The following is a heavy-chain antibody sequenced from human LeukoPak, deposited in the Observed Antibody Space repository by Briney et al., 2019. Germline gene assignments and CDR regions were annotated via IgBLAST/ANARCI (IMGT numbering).Heavy chain of an antibody. CDR2: IYYCEST. J-gene: IGHJ4*02. Sequence: SETLSLTCTVSGGSISSYYWRWLRQPPGKGLEGMGYIYYCESTNYNPSLKSRVTISVDQSKNQFALKLGSVTAADTAVYYCARDLGGGYNDYWGQGTLVTVSS. CDR3: ARDLGGGYNDY. V-gene: IGHV4-59*01. D-gene: IGHD3-10*01. CDR1: GGSISSYY.